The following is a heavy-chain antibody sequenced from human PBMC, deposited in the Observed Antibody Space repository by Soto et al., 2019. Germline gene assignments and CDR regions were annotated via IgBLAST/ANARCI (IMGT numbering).Heavy chain of an antibody. J-gene: IGHJ4*02. CDR2: INHSGST. CDR3: ARSPPLGY. Sequence: SETLSLTCAVYGGSFSGYYWSWIRQPPGKGLEWIGEINHSGSTNYNPSLKSRVTISVDTSKNQFSLKLSSVTAADTAVYYCARSPPLGYWGQGTLVNVSS. V-gene: IGHV4-34*01. CDR1: GGSFSGYY.